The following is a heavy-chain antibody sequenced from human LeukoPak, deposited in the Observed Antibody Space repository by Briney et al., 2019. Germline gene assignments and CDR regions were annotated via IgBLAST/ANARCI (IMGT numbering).Heavy chain of an antibody. CDR1: GSTLSTYA. CDR3: AGGGWDIYDNWFDP. Sequence: PGGSLRLSCAASGSTLSTYAMSWVRQAPGKGLEWVSGITGSGGNSKSADSVKGRFTISRDNSKNTLYLQMNSLRVEDTAVYYCAGGGWDIYDNWFDPWGQGTLVTVSS. CDR2: ITGSGGNS. V-gene: IGHV3-23*01. J-gene: IGHJ5*02. D-gene: IGHD5/OR15-5a*01.